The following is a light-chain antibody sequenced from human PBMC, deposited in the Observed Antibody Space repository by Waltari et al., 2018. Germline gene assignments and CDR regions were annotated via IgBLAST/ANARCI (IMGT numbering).Light chain of an antibody. CDR2: KAS. CDR3: QQYNSFST. J-gene: IGKJ1*01. CDR1: QSVLSW. Sequence: DIQMTQSPSTVSASVGDRVTITCRASQSVLSWLAWYQQKPGKAPNLLIYKASSLESGVPSRFSGSGSATEFTLTISSLQPDDSATYYCQQYNSFSTFGQGTKVEIK. V-gene: IGKV1-5*03.